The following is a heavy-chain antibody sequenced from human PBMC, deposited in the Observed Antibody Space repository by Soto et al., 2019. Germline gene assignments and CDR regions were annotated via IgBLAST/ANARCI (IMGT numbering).Heavy chain of an antibody. Sequence: LSLSCAASGFTFSSYAMSWVRQAPGKGLEWVSAISGSGGSTYYADSVKGRFTISRDNSKNTLYLQMNSLRAEDTAVYYCAKVEGSSWYFWFDPGAREPWSRSPQ. J-gene: IGHJ5*02. V-gene: IGHV3-23*01. D-gene: IGHD6-13*01. CDR1: GFTFSSYA. CDR3: AKVEGSSWYFWFDP. CDR2: ISGSGGST.